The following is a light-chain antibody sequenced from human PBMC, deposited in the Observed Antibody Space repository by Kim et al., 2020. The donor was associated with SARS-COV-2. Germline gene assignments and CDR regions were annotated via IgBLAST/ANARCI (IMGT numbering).Light chain of an antibody. J-gene: IGLJ2*01. CDR1: ELGDKY. V-gene: IGLV3-1*01. CDR3: QAWDSSTVV. Sequence: SVSPGQTATITCSGDELGDKYASWYQQKPGQSPVLVIYQDTKRPSGIPERFSGSNSGNIATLTISGTQAMDEADFYCQAWDSSTVVFGGGTQLTVL. CDR2: QDT.